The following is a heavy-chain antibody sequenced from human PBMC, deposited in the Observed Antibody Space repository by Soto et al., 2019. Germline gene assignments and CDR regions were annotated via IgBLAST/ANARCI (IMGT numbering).Heavy chain of an antibody. Sequence: XSVKGSCKASGYTFTSYGIVWVRQAPGQGLEWMGWISAYNGNTNYAQKLQGRVTMTTDTSTSTAYMELRSLRSDDTAVYYCARAGYCSSNSCSYDYYYGMDVWGQGTTVTVSS. D-gene: IGHD2-2*03. CDR3: ARAGYCSSNSCSYDYYYGMDV. V-gene: IGHV1-18*01. CDR1: GYTFTSYG. J-gene: IGHJ6*02. CDR2: ISAYNGNT.